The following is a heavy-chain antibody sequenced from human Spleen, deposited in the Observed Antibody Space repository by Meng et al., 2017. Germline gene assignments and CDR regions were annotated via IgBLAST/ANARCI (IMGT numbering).Heavy chain of an antibody. D-gene: IGHD1-1*01. V-gene: IGHV7-4-1*02. CDR2: VDTDNGNP. J-gene: IGHJ5*01. CDR3: ARGFNWDIRSGGFGS. Sequence: QGTLGKSGAEVKKPGALMKVSLQAHVQTFTNYAISWGRRAAGQGLEWRGWVDTDNGNPTYAPGFRGRFVFSLDTSVSTAFLQISSLKGEDTAVYYCARGFNWDIRSGGFGSWGQGTLVTVSS. CDR1: VQTFTNYA.